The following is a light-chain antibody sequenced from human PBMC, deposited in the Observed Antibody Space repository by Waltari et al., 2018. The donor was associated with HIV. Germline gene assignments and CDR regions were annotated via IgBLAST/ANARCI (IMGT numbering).Light chain of an antibody. V-gene: IGLV1-51*01. J-gene: IGLJ1*01. CDR3: GTWDSSLSAYV. CDR1: SSNIGNNY. Sequence: QSVLTQPPSVSAAPGQKVTISCSGSSSNIGNNYVSWYQQLPGTAPKLLIYDNNNRPSGIPDRFSGSQSGTSATLGITGLQTGDEADYYCGTWDSSLSAYVFGTGTKVTVL. CDR2: DNN.